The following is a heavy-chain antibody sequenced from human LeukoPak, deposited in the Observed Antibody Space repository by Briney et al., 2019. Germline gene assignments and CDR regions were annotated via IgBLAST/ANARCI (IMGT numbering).Heavy chain of an antibody. D-gene: IGHD1-26*01. CDR2: IKQDGSEK. J-gene: IGHJ4*02. CDR1: GFTFSSYW. Sequence: PGGSLRLSCAASGFTFSSYWMSWVRQAPGKGLEWVANIKQDGSEKYYVDSVKGRFTISRGNAKNSLYLQMNSLRAEDTAVYYCARGGRWELIPFDYWGQGTLVTVSS. V-gene: IGHV3-7*01. CDR3: ARGGRWELIPFDY.